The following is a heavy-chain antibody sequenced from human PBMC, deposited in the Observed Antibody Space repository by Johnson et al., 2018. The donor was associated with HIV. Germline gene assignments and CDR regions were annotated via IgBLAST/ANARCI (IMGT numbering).Heavy chain of an antibody. CDR2: IGTAGDT. D-gene: IGHD3-3*01. J-gene: IGHJ3*02. V-gene: IGHV3-13*01. Sequence: VQLVESGGGLVQPGGSLRLSCAASGFTFSSYDLHWVRQATGKGLAWVSAIGTAGDTYYPGSVKGRFTISSENAKNSLYLQMNSLRAVATAVYYCARGVPFGVVRLGYRAFDIWGQGTMVTVSS. CDR1: GFTFSSYD. CDR3: ARGVPFGVVRLGYRAFDI.